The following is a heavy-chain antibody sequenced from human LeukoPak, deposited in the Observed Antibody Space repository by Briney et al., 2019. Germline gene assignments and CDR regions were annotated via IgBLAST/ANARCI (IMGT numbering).Heavy chain of an antibody. V-gene: IGHV3-30-3*01. J-gene: IGHJ4*02. Sequence: GRSLRLSCAASGFTFSSYAMHWVRQAPGKGLEWVAVISYDGSNKYYADSVKGRFTISRDNSKNTLYLQMNSLRAEDTAVYYCARDTRPVLRYFDWLSLDYWGQGTLVTVSS. CDR1: GFTFSSYA. D-gene: IGHD3-9*01. CDR3: ARDTRPVLRYFDWLSLDY. CDR2: ISYDGSNK.